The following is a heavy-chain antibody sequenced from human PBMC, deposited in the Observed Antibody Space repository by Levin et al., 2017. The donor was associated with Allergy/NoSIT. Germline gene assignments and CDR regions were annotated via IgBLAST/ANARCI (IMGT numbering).Heavy chain of an antibody. Sequence: ASVKVSCKASGGTFSSYAISWVRQAPGQGLEWMGGIIPIFGTANYAQKFQGRVTITADESTSTAYMELSSLRSEDTAVYYCARDVGAGAGASFDYWGRGTLVTVSS. CDR1: GGTFSSYA. D-gene: IGHD6-13*01. CDR2: IIPIFGTA. J-gene: IGHJ4*02. V-gene: IGHV1-69*13. CDR3: ARDVGAGAGASFDY.